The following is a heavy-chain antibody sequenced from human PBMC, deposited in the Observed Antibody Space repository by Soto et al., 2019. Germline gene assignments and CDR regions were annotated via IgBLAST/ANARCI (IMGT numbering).Heavy chain of an antibody. V-gene: IGHV1-69*06. J-gene: IGHJ6*02. CDR2: IIPIFGTA. CDR3: AREYYDSSGYSPTYYYYGMDV. D-gene: IGHD3-22*01. Sequence: SVKVSCKASGGTFSSYAITWVRQAPGQGLEWMGGIIPIFGTANNAQKFQGRVTITADKSTTTAYMELSSLRSEDTAVYYCAREYYDSSGYSPTYYYYGMDVWGQGTTVTVSS. CDR1: GGTFSSYA.